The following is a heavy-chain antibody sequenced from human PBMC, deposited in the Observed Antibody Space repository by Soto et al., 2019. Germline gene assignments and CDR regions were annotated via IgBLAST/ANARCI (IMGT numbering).Heavy chain of an antibody. J-gene: IGHJ4*02. CDR3: ARLDKFSGCWS. CDR2: ISHDGRNE. Sequence: QVQLVESGGGVVQPGRSLRLSCAASGFTFSSYAMHWVRRAQGKRLEWVAAISHDGRNEFHPEAVKGRFTVSRDHSNNIVYLQMDSLRPDDTALFYCARLDKFSGCWSWGQGTVVTVSS. D-gene: IGHD6-19*01. V-gene: IGHV3-30*14. CDR1: GFTFSSYA.